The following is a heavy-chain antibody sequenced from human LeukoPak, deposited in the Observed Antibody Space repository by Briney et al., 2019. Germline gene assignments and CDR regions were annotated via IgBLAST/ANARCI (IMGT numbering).Heavy chain of an antibody. D-gene: IGHD3-22*01. V-gene: IGHV1-69*13. J-gene: IGHJ4*02. CDR3: ARESSDYYFDY. Sequence: GASVKVSCKASGGTFSSYAISWVRQAPGQGLEWMGGIIPIFGTANYAQKFQGRVTITADESTSTAYTELSSLRSEDTAVYYCARESSDYYFDYWGQGTLVTVSS. CDR2: IIPIFGTA. CDR1: GGTFSSYA.